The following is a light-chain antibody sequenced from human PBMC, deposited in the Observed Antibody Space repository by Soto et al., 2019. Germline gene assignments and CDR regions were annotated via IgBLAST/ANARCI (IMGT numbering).Light chain of an antibody. Sequence: QSVLAQPASVSGSPGQSITITCTGTSSDVGAYNAFSWYQQHPHRAPQVIIYKGTQRPSGVSNRFSGSTSCNAASLTIPALQTDDEADYFCCSSAPESTYVCGTGTKVTVL. CDR1: SSDVGAYNA. J-gene: IGLJ1*01. CDR3: CSSAPESTYV. CDR2: KGT. V-gene: IGLV2-23*01.